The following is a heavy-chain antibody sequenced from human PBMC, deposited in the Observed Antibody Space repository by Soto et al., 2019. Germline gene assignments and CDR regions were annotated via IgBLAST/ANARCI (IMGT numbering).Heavy chain of an antibody. CDR2: IYYSGST. V-gene: IGHV4-59*01. CDR1: GGSISSYY. J-gene: IGHJ4*02. D-gene: IGHD4-17*01. CDR3: ARAYGDYVFDY. Sequence: SETLSLTCTVSGGSISSYYWCWIRQPPGKGLEWIGYIYYSGSTNYNPSLKSRVTISVDTSKNQFSLKLSSVTAADTAVYYCARAYGDYVFDYWGQGILVTVS.